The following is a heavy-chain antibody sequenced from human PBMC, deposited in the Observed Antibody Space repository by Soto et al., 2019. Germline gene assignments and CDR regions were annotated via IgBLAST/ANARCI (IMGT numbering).Heavy chain of an antibody. V-gene: IGHV3-23*01. D-gene: IGHD3-22*01. J-gene: IGHJ5*02. Sequence: GGSLRLYCAASGFTLSSYAMSWVRQAPGKGLEWVSAISGIGVSTYYADAVKGRFTISRDNSTNTLYLQMNSLRAEDTAVYYCAKDLDYDPTNWFDPWGQGTLVTVSS. CDR1: GFTLSSYA. CDR3: AKDLDYDPTNWFDP. CDR2: ISGIGVST.